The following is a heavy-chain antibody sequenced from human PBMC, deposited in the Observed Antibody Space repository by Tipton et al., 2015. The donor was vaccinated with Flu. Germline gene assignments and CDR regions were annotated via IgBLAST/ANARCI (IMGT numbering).Heavy chain of an antibody. Sequence: QLVQSGAEVKKPGASVKVSCKASGYTFTSYGISWVRQAPGQGLEWMGWISAYNGNTNYAQKLQGRVTMTTDTSTSTAYMERRSLRSDARAVYYGAGVGSLDARVPAGMFDYWGQGTLVTVSS. CDR1: GYTFTSYG. J-gene: IGHJ4*02. CDR3: AGVGSLDARVPAGMFDY. D-gene: IGHD1-14*01. CDR2: ISAYNGNT. V-gene: IGHV1-18*01.